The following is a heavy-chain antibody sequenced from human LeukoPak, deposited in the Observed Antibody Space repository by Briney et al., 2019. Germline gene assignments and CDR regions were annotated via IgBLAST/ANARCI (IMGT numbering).Heavy chain of an antibody. J-gene: IGHJ4*02. V-gene: IGHV1-69*05. CDR3: ARAWVGSSGWYSPYYFDY. D-gene: IGHD6-19*01. CDR2: IIPIFGTA. CDR1: GGTFSSYA. Sequence: RASVKVSCKASGGTFSSYAISWVRQAPGQGLEWMRGIIPIFGTANYAQKFQGGVTITTDESTSTAYMELSSLRSEDTAVYYCARAWVGSSGWYSPYYFDYWGQGTLVTVSS.